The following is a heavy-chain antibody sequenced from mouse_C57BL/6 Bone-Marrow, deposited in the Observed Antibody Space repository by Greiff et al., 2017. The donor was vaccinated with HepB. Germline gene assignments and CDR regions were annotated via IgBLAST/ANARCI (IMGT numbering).Heavy chain of an antibody. Sequence: VQLQQSGAELVRPGASVKLSCTASGFNIKDYYMHWVKQRPEQGLEWIGRIDPEDGDTEYAPKFQGKATMTADTSSNTAYLQLSSLTSEDTVVYYCTTHYGSSPYYFDYWGQGTTLTVSS. D-gene: IGHD1-1*01. CDR2: IDPEDGDT. J-gene: IGHJ2*01. CDR3: TTHYGSSPYYFDY. CDR1: GFNIKDYY. V-gene: IGHV14-1*01.